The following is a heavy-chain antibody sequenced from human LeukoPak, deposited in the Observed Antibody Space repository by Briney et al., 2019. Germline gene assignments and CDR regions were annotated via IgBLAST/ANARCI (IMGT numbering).Heavy chain of an antibody. Sequence: GESLKISCKGSGSSFTSYWIGWVRQMPGKGLEWMGIIYPGDSDTRYSPSFQGQVTISADKSISTAYLQWSSLKASDTAMYYCARPAYDILTGYQGYYFDYWGQGTLVTVSS. CDR3: ARPAYDILTGYQGYYFDY. V-gene: IGHV5-51*01. CDR1: GSSFTSYW. D-gene: IGHD3-9*01. CDR2: IYPGDSDT. J-gene: IGHJ4*02.